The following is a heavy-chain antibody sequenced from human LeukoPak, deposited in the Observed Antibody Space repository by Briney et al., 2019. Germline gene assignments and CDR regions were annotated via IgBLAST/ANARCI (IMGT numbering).Heavy chain of an antibody. J-gene: IGHJ4*02. V-gene: IGHV3-66*01. D-gene: IGHD3-22*01. CDR2: IYSGGST. CDR1: GFTVSSNY. CDR3: ARGSSGYRTKFDY. Sequence: PGGSLRLSCAASGFTVSSNYMSWVRQAPGKGLEWVSVIYSGGSTYYADSVKGRFTISRDNSKNTLYLQMNSLRAEDTAVYYCARGSSGYRTKFDYWGQGTLVTVSS.